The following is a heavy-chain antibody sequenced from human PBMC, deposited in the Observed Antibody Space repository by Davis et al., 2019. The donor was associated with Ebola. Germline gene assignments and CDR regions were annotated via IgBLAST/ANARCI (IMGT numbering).Heavy chain of an antibody. CDR1: GGSISSYY. D-gene: IGHD6-13*01. CDR3: ARDIALEAAGGYYGMDV. Sequence: SETLSLTCTVSGGSISSYYWSWIRQPPGKGLEWIGYIYYSGSTNYNPSLKSRVTISVDTSKNQFSLKLSSVTAADTAVYYCARDIALEAAGGYYGMDVWGQGTTVTVSS. J-gene: IGHJ6*02. V-gene: IGHV4-59*01. CDR2: IYYSGST.